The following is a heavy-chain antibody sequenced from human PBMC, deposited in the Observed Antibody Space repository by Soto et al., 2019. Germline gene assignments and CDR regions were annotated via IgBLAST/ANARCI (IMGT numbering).Heavy chain of an antibody. J-gene: IGHJ6*02. CDR3: AKNFDYYGLDVYYGMDV. D-gene: IGHD3-10*01. V-gene: IGHV3-9*01. CDR1: GFTFDDYA. CDR2: ISWNSGSI. Sequence: EVQLVESGGGLVQPGRSLRLSCAASGFTFDDYAMHWVRQAPGKGLEWVSGISWNSGSIGYADSVKGRFTISRDNAKNSLYLQMNSLRAEDTALYYCAKNFDYYGLDVYYGMDVWGQGTTVTVSS.